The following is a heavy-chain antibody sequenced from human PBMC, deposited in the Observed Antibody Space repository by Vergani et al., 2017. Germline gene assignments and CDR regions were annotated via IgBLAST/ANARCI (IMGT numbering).Heavy chain of an antibody. V-gene: IGHV3-23*01. CDR3: AKDLGTSSGGGWFDP. D-gene: IGHD6-6*01. J-gene: IGHJ5*02. Sequence: EVQLLESGGGLVQPGGSLRLSCAASGFTFSSYAMSWVRQAPGKGLEWVSAISASGGSTYCADSVKGRFTISRDNSKNTLYLQMNSLRAEDTAVYYCAKDLGTSSGGGWFDPWGQGTLVTVSS. CDR1: GFTFSSYA. CDR2: ISASGGST.